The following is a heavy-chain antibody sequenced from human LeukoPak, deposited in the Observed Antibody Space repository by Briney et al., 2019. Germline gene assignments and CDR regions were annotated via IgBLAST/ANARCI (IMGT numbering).Heavy chain of an antibody. CDR2: IYPGDSDT. D-gene: IGHD5-18*01. CDR1: GYSFTNYW. V-gene: IGHV5-51*01. Sequence: KHGESLKISCKGSGYSFTNYWIGWVRQMPGKGPEWMGIIYPGDSDTRYSPSFQGQVTISADKSISTAYLQWSSLKASDTAMYYCARHLRLWQNWFDPWGQGTLVIVPS. CDR3: ARHLRLWQNWFDP. J-gene: IGHJ5*02.